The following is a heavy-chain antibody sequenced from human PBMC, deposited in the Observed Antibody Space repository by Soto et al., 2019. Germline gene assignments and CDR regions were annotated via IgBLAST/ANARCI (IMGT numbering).Heavy chain of an antibody. J-gene: IGHJ6*02. CDR1: GFTFSSYE. CDR3: AAGSSGRAHYYYGMDV. V-gene: IGHV3-48*03. Sequence: PVGSLRLSCAGSGFTFSSYEMNWVRQAPGKGLEWVSYISSSGSTIYYADSVKGRFTISRDNAKNSLYLQMNSLRAEDTAVYYCAAGSSGRAHYYYGMDVWGQGTTVTVSS. CDR2: ISSSGSTI. D-gene: IGHD3-10*01.